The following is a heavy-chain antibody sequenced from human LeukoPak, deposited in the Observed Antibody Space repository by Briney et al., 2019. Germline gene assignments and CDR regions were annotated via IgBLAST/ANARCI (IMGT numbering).Heavy chain of an antibody. CDR1: GYTFTGYY. Sequence: ASVKVSCKASGYTFTGYYMHWVRQAPGQGLEWMGWINPNSGGTNYAQKFQGRVTMTRDTSISTAYMELSRLRSDDTAVYYCARAPRYCSSTSCYFGWFDPWGPGTLVTVSS. V-gene: IGHV1-2*02. D-gene: IGHD2-2*01. J-gene: IGHJ5*02. CDR2: INPNSGGT. CDR3: ARAPRYCSSTSCYFGWFDP.